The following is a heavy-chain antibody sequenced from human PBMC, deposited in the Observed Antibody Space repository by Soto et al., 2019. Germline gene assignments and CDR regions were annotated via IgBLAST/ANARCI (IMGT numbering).Heavy chain of an antibody. CDR2: ISAYNGDT. D-gene: IGHD6-19*01. Sequence: QDQLVQSGGEVKKPGASVKVSCKASGYSFTNYGITWVRQAPGQGFEWMGGISAYNGDTNYAQKLQGRVTMTTDAPTSTAYLELRSLRSDDTAVYYCARDRGVAPPVAGNTHYYYYMDVWGKGTTVTVSS. J-gene: IGHJ6*03. CDR3: ARDRGVAPPVAGNTHYYYYMDV. V-gene: IGHV1-18*01. CDR1: GYSFTNYG.